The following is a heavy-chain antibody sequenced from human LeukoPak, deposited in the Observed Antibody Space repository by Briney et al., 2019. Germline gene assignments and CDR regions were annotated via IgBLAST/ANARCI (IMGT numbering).Heavy chain of an antibody. Sequence: PGGSLRLSCAASGNYWMHWVRQVPGKGLVWVSHINSDESWTSYADSVKGRFTISRDNSKNTLYLQMNSLRVEDTAVYYCVSAGGVWGSYYPGFDYWGQGTLVTVSS. CDR1: GNYW. D-gene: IGHD3-16*01. CDR2: INSDESWT. J-gene: IGHJ4*02. CDR3: VSAGGVWGSYYPGFDY. V-gene: IGHV3-74*01.